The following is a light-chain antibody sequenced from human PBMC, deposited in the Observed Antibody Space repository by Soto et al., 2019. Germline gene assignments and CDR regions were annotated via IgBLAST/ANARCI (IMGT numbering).Light chain of an antibody. Sequence: QLVLTQPPSASGTPGQRVTVSCSGTYSNIGINDVHWYRQLSGTAPQILIYDTSQRATGVPDRFSGSRSGTSASLVISGLQTEDEADYHCAAWDDSLNGPAFGGGTQLTVL. CDR1: YSNIGIND. CDR3: AAWDDSLNGPA. J-gene: IGLJ2*01. CDR2: DTS. V-gene: IGLV1-44*01.